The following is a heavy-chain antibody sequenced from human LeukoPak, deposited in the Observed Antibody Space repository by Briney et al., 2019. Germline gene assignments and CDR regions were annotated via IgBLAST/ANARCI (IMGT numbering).Heavy chain of an antibody. CDR3: ARTMEGIAAAGTAFDI. Sequence: GESLKISCKGSGYSFTSYWIGWVRQMPGKGLEWMGIIYPGDSDTRYSPSFQGQVTISADKSISTAYPQWSSLKASDTAMYYCARTMEGIAAAGTAFDIWGQGTMVTVSS. D-gene: IGHD6-13*01. J-gene: IGHJ3*02. V-gene: IGHV5-51*01. CDR2: IYPGDSDT. CDR1: GYSFTSYW.